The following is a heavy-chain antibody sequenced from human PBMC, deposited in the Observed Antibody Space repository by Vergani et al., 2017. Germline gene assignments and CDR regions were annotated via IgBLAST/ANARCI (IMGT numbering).Heavy chain of an antibody. CDR3: ARDRGMATITNYYYGMDV. J-gene: IGHJ6*02. CDR1: GGTFSSYA. CDR2: IIPIFGTA. Sequence: QVQLVQSGAEVKKPGSSVKVSCKASGGTFSSYAISWVRQAPGQGLEWMGGIIPIFGTANYAQKFQGRVTITADESTSTAYMELSSLRSEDTAVYYCARDRGMATITNYYYGMDVWGQGTTVTVSS. V-gene: IGHV1-69*01. D-gene: IGHD5-24*01.